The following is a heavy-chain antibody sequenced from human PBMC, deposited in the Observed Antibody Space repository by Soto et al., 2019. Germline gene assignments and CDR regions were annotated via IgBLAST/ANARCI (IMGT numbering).Heavy chain of an antibody. J-gene: IGHJ5*02. CDR2: IIPIFGTA. D-gene: IGHD6-19*01. CDR3: ASASIVASSSGWGRWFDP. V-gene: IGHV1-69*13. Sequence: WASVKVSCKASGGTFSSYATSWVRQAPGQGLEWMGGIIPIFGTANYAQKFQGRVTITADESTSTAYMELSSLRSEDTAVYYCASASIVASSSGWGRWFDPWGQGTLVTVSS. CDR1: GGTFSSYA.